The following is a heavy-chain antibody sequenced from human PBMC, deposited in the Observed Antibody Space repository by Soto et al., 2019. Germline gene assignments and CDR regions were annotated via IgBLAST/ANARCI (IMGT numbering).Heavy chain of an antibody. CDR2: INQDGSEK. CDR3: SRSLDY. CDR1: GFTFSSYW. V-gene: IGHV3-7*01. Sequence: GGSLRLSCAASGFTFSSYWMDWVRQAPGKGLEWVANINQDGSEKHYVDSVKGRFTISRDNAKNSLYLQMSSLTAEDSALYYCSRSLDYWGQGTRVTVSS. J-gene: IGHJ4*02.